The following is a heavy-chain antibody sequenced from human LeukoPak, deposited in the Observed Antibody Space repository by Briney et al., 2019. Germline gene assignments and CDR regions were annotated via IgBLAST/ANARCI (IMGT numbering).Heavy chain of an antibody. D-gene: IGHD1-1*01. V-gene: IGHV4-4*07. CDR1: GASISRYY. CDR3: ARDPDSNYWFDP. Sequence: SETLSLTCTVSGASISRYYWNWIRQPAGEGLEWIGRVYTSGSTDYNPSLKSRVTMSVDTSKNQFSLRLDSVTAADTAVYYCARDPDSNYWFDPWGQGTLATVSS. CDR2: VYTSGST. J-gene: IGHJ5*02.